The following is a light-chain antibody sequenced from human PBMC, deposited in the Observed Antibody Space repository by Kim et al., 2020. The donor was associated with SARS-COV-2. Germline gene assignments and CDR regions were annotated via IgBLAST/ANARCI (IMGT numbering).Light chain of an antibody. J-gene: IGKJ1*01. V-gene: IGKV1-39*01. CDR1: QSITSY. CDR3: QHSYTPPRT. CDR2: GAS. Sequence: DIQMTQSPSSLSASVGDRVTITCRASQSITSYLNWYHQKPGKAPNLLIFGASTLQSGVPSRFSGSGSGTDFTLTICRLQPDDFATYYTQHSYTPPRTFGQGTKVDI.